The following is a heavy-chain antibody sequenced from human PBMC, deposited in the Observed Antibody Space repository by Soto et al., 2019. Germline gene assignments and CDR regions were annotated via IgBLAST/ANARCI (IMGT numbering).Heavy chain of an antibody. CDR2: VWFDGGNK. J-gene: IGHJ6*02. CDR3: ASAPAGDYTLYHYYTMDV. D-gene: IGHD4-17*01. V-gene: IGHV3-33*01. Sequence: QVQLVASGGGVVQPGTSLRLSCEASGFTFSEHAMHWVRQAPGKGLEWVAVVWFDGGNKFYTDSVKGRFTISRDNSKNTLFLQMNSLRVVDTAVYYFASAPAGDYTLYHYYTMDVWGQGTPVTVSS. CDR1: GFTFSEHA.